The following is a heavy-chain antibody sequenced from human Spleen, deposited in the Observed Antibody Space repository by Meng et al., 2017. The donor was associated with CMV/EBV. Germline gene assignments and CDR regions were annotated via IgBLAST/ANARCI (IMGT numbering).Heavy chain of an antibody. Sequence: GESLKISCAASGFTFSDYYMAWIRQAPGKGLEWISYISFSGSGTYYADSVKGRFTISRDNAKNSLYLQMNSLRAEDTAVYYCASGLGVFDYIWGSYRWEGAFDYWGQGTLVTVSS. J-gene: IGHJ4*02. CDR3: ASGLGVFDYIWGSYRWEGAFDY. CDR2: ISFSGSGT. D-gene: IGHD3-16*02. CDR1: GFTFSDYY. V-gene: IGHV3-11*04.